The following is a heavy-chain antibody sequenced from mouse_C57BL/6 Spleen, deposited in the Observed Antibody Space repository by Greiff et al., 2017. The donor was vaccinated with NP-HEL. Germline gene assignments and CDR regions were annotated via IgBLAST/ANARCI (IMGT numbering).Heavy chain of an antibody. D-gene: IGHD1-1*01. CDR1: GYTFTSYW. J-gene: IGHJ3*01. CDR3: ARHYGSSYAWFAY. CDR2: IDPSDSYT. V-gene: IGHV1-59*01. Sequence: VQLQQPGAELVRPGTSVKLSCKASGYTFTSYWMHWVKQRPGQGLEWIGVIDPSDSYTNYNQKFKGKATLTVDTSSSTAYMQLSSLTSEDSAVYYCARHYGSSYAWFAYWGQGTLVTVSA.